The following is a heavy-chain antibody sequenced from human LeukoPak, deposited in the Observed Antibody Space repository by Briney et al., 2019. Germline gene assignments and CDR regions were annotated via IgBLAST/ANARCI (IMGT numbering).Heavy chain of an antibody. V-gene: IGHV3-48*03. CDR2: ISSSGGTI. CDR3: ARDEYSGYDNWFDP. Sequence: PGGSLRLSCAASGFTFSSYEMNWVRQAPGKGLEWVSYISSSGGTIYYADSVKGRFTISRDNAKNSLYLQMNSLRAEDTAVYYCARDEYSGYDNWFDPWGQGTLVTVSS. J-gene: IGHJ5*02. D-gene: IGHD5-12*01. CDR1: GFTFSSYE.